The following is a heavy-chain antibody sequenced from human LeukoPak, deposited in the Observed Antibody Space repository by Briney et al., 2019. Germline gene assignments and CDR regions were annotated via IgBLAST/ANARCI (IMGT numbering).Heavy chain of an antibody. Sequence: ASVKVSCKASGSAFSGYTITWVRQAPGQGLEWVGGIITNLASTNYAQKFQGRVTISADDSTSTAYMQLRSLTSEDTAFYYCALAFSGYDRWFPEPPDQWGQGTLDTVSS. V-gene: IGHV1-69*01. CDR3: ALAFSGYDRWFPEPPDQ. J-gene: IGHJ4*02. D-gene: IGHD5-12*01. CDR2: IITNLAST. CDR1: GSAFSGYT.